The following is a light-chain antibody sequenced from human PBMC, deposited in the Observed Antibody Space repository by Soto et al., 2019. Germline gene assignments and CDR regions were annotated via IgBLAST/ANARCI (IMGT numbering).Light chain of an antibody. CDR3: ATWDDSRSGVV. CDR2: SND. J-gene: IGLJ2*01. V-gene: IGLV1-47*02. Sequence: QSVLTQPPSASGTPGQRVTISCSGSNSNIGSNYVYWYQQLPGTAPKLLVYSNDLRPSGVPDRLSGSKAGTSASLAISGLRSEDEAGYYCATWDDSRSGVVFGGGTKLTVL. CDR1: NSNIGSNY.